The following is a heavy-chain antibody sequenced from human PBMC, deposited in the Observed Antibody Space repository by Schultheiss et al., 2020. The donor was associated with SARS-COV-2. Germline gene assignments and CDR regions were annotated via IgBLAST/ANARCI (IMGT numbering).Heavy chain of an antibody. CDR1: GGSIRSGDYY. CDR3: ARRRSAGNWYLDT. Sequence: SETLSLTCTVSGGSIRSGDYYWSWIRQPPGKGLEWIGYIYHSGTTYYNPSLKSRVTISVDTSKNQFSLKLTSVTAADTAVYYCARRRSAGNWYLDTWGQGTLVTVSS. D-gene: IGHD4-23*01. J-gene: IGHJ5*02. V-gene: IGHV4-30-4*01. CDR2: IYHSGTT.